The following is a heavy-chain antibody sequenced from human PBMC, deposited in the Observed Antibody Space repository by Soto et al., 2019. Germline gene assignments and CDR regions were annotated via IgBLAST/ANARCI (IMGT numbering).Heavy chain of an antibody. CDR1: GGSIGSSNW. CDR3: ARLKTYAILHNSDY. D-gene: IGHD2-8*01. V-gene: IGHV4-4*02. J-gene: IGHJ4*02. CDR2: IHDSGST. Sequence: SETLSLACAVSGGSIGSSNWWSWVRQSPGKGLEWIGEIHDSGSTNYSPSLKSRVTISLDKSKNQFSLNLSSVTAADTAVYYCARLKTYAILHNSDYWGQGSLLTVS.